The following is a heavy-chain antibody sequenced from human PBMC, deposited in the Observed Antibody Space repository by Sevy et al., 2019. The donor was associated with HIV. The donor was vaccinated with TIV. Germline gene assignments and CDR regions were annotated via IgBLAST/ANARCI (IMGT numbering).Heavy chain of an antibody. J-gene: IGHJ4*02. CDR3: ARRGLHEVSLTIGFDY. V-gene: IGHV4-38-2*01. D-gene: IGHD3-10*01. CDR2: IYHSGST. CDR1: GYSISSGYY. Sequence: SENLSLTCAVSGYSISSGYYWGWIRQPPGKGLEWIGSIYHSGSTYYNPSLRNRVTISVDTSKNQFSLKLSSVTAADTSVYYCARRGLHEVSLTIGFDYWGQGTPVTVSS.